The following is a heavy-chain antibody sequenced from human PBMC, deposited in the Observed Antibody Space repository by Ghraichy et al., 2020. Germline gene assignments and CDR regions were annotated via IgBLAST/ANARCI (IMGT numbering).Heavy chain of an antibody. D-gene: IGHD6-6*01. V-gene: IGHV1-3*01. CDR2: INAGNGNT. CDR3: ASFGPPHSEISSSSPDYYYDGMDV. CDR1: GYTFTSYA. J-gene: IGHJ6*02. Sequence: ASVKVSCKASGYTFTSYAMHWVRQAPGQRLEWMGWINAGNGNTKYSQKFQGRVTITRDTSASTAYMELSSLRSEDTAVYYCASFGPPHSEISSSSPDYYYDGMDVWGQGTTVTVSS.